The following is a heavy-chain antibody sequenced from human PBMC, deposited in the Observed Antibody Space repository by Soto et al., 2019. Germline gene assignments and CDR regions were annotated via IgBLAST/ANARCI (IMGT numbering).Heavy chain of an antibody. CDR1: GYTFTRNG. D-gene: IGHD3-22*01. Sequence: ASVKVSCKTSGYTFTRNGISWVRQAPGQGLEWMGWINPKSGSIKYAQKFQGRVIMTTDTSTSTAYMELRSLRSDDTAVYYCVKDRDSNSWTSSDVWGPGTTVTVSS. CDR2: INPKSGSI. CDR3: VKDRDSNSWTSSDV. J-gene: IGHJ6*02. V-gene: IGHV1-18*01.